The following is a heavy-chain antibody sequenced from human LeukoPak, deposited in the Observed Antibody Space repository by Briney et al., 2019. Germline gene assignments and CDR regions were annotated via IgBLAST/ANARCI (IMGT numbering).Heavy chain of an antibody. J-gene: IGHJ4*02. V-gene: IGHV3-7*01. CDR3: ARGYSSSWYVNY. D-gene: IGHD6-13*01. CDR1: GFTFSSYA. CDR2: IKQDGSEK. Sequence: GGSLRLSCAASGFTFSSYAMHWVRQAPGKGLEWVANIKQDGSEKYYVDSVKGRFTISRDNAKNSLYLQMNGLRAEDTAVYYCARGYSSSWYVNYWGQGTLVTVSS.